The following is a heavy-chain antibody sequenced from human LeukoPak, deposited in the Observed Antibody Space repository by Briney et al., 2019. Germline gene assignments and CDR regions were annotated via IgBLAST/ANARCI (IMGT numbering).Heavy chain of an antibody. CDR2: ISWNSGTI. Sequence: GRSLRLSCAASGFNFNDYAMHWVRQAPGKGLEWVSGISWNSGTIGYADSVKGRFTISRDNAKKSLYLQMNSLRAEDTALYYCAKSCGGDCYWAFDYWGQGTLVTVSS. CDR3: AKSCGGDCYWAFDY. V-gene: IGHV3-9*01. J-gene: IGHJ4*02. D-gene: IGHD2-21*02. CDR1: GFNFNDYA.